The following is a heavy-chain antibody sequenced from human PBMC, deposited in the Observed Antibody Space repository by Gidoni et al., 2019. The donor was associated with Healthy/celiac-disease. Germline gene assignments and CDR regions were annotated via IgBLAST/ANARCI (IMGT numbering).Heavy chain of an antibody. V-gene: IGHV3-21*01. CDR2: ISSSSSYI. CDR1: GFTFSSYS. Sequence: EVQLVESGGGLVKPGGSLRLSCAASGFTFSSYSMNWVRQAPGKGLEGVSSISSSSSYIYYADSVKGRFTISRDNAKNSLYLQMNSLRAEDTAVYYCARMGSESYFYYFDYWGQGTLVTVSS. J-gene: IGHJ4*02. D-gene: IGHD3-10*01. CDR3: ARMGSESYFYYFDY.